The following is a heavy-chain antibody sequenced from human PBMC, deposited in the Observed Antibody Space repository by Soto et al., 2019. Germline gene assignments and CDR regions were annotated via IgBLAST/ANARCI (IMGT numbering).Heavy chain of an antibody. CDR1: GFTFRNYD. CDR2: ISAAGDP. V-gene: IGHV3-13*05. CDR3: ARTDRDFYGLDV. Sequence: EVQLVESGGGLVQPGGSLRLSCEASGFTFRNYDMPWVRQGTGKGLEWVSGISAAGDPDYADSVEGRFTISRENAQNSFVLQMNSLRVGDTAVYYCARTDRDFYGLDVWGQGTTVIVSS. J-gene: IGHJ6*02.